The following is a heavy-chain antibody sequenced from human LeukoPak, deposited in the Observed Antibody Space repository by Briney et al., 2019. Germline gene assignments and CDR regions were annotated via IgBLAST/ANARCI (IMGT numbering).Heavy chain of an antibody. CDR3: AKDSRGSYVRVFDY. CDR1: GFTFSSYA. D-gene: IGHD3-10*02. J-gene: IGHJ4*02. Sequence: PGGSLRLSCAASGFTFSSYAMHWVRQAPGKGLEWVSAISGSGGSTYYADSVKGRFTISRDNYKNMLYLQTNSLRAEDTAVYYCAKDSRGSYVRVFDYWGQGTLVTVSS. CDR2: ISGSGGST. V-gene: IGHV3-23*01.